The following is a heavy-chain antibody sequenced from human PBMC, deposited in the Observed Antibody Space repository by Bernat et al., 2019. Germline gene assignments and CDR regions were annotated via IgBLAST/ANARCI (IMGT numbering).Heavy chain of an antibody. CDR3: ATYDILTGYYH. D-gene: IGHD3-9*01. CDR1: GFTFSSYA. Sequence: EVQLLESGGGLVQPGGSLRLSCAASGFTFSSYAMSWVRQAPGKGLEWVSAISGSGGSTYYADSVKGRFTFSIDNSKITLYLQMNSLRAEDTAVYYCATYDILTGYYHWGQGTLVTVSS. V-gene: IGHV3-23*01. J-gene: IGHJ4*02. CDR2: ISGSGGST.